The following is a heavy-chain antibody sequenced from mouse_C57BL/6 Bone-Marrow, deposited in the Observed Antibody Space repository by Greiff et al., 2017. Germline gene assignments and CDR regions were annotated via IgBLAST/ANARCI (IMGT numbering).Heavy chain of an antibody. J-gene: IGHJ1*03. Sequence: VQLQQSGAELVKPGASVKLSCKASGYTFTSYDIHWVKQRPGQGLDWIGWIYPTDGSTKYNEKFKGKATLTVDTSSSTAYMELHSLTSGASAVYDFARLEFDGRSGDWYWDVWGTGTTGTVSS. V-gene: IGHV1-85*01. D-gene: IGHD1-1*01. CDR2: IYPTDGST. CDR3: ARLEFDGRSGDWYWDV. CDR1: GYTFTSYD.